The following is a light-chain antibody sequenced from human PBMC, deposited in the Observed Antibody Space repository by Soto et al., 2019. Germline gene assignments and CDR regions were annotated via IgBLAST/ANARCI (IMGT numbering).Light chain of an antibody. Sequence: QSALTQPASVSGSPGQSITISCTGTSSDVGVYNYVSWYQHHPGKAPKLMIYDVSNRPSGVSNRFSGSKSGNTASLTISGLQAEDEADYYCSSYTTSITAVFGGGTQLTVL. CDR1: SSDVGVYNY. CDR2: DVS. CDR3: SSYTTSITAV. V-gene: IGLV2-14*03. J-gene: IGLJ2*01.